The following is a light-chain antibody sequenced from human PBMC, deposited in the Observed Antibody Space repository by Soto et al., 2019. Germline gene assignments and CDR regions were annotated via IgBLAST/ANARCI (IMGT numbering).Light chain of an antibody. V-gene: IGKV3-11*01. CDR1: EILYNL. Sequence: DIVLTQAPATLSLSPGERATLSCRASEILYNLLAWYQLRPGQVPRLLISDAFNRATGVPARFSGRGSGTDLTLTIDNVEHEDSAGHFCQQRTQWPLTCGGGTKVDI. CDR2: DAF. CDR3: QQRTQWPLT. J-gene: IGKJ4*01.